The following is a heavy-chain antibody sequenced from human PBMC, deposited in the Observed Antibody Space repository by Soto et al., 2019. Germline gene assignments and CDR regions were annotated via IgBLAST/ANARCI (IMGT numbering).Heavy chain of an antibody. CDR3: AKDNKIGCSGLTDV. CDR1: GFTFSSYA. Sequence: RLSCAASGFTFSSYAMSWVRQAPGKGLEWVSAISGSGGSRYYADSVKGRFTISRDNSKNTLYLQMNSLKAEDTAVHYCAKDNKIGCSGLTDVWGQGTTVTVSS. D-gene: IGHD6-19*01. V-gene: IGHV3-23*01. CDR2: ISGSGGSR. J-gene: IGHJ6*02.